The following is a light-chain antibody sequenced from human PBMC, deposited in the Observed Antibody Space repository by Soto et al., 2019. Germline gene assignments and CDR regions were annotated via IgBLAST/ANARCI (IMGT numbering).Light chain of an antibody. Sequence: DIQLTQSPSSLSASVGDRVTITCRASQSISNSLNWYQQKPGKAPNLLIYGTSDLQSGVPSRFSGSGSGTEFTLTISSLQRDDFATYCCQQSHSSSWTFGQGTKVEIK. CDR2: GTS. CDR3: QQSHSSSWT. J-gene: IGKJ1*01. CDR1: QSISNS. V-gene: IGKV1-39*01.